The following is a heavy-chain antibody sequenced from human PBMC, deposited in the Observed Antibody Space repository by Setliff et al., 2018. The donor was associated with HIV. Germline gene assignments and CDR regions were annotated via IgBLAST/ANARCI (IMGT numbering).Heavy chain of an antibody. V-gene: IGHV1-24*01. Sequence: ASVKVSCKVSGYTLTELSIHWVRQAPGKGLEWMGGFDPEYDKTFYAQKFQGRVTMSEDTSTDTAYMELTSLRSEDTAGYYCATRAYDSSGYLRSRVSGAAFDIWGQGTMVTVSS. D-gene: IGHD3-22*01. CDR1: GYTLTELS. CDR2: FDPEYDKT. J-gene: IGHJ3*02. CDR3: ATRAYDSSGYLRSRVSGAAFDI.